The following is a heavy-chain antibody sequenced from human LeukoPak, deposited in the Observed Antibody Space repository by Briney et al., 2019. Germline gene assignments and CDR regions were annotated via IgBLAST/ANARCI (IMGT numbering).Heavy chain of an antibody. CDR3: TRDSGTYNWFDP. V-gene: IGHV3-15*01. CDR2: LKSKTDGGTT. CDR1: GFTFSNAW. D-gene: IGHD1-26*01. Sequence: GGSLRLSCAASGFTFSNAWMSWVRQAPGKGLEGVGRLKSKTDGGTTDYAAPVKGRFTILRDDSKNTLYLQMNSLKTEDTALYYCTRDSGTYNWFDPWGQGTLVTVSS. J-gene: IGHJ5*02.